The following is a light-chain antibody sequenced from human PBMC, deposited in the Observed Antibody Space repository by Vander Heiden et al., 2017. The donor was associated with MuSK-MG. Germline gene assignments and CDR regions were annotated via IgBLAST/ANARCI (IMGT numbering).Light chain of an antibody. V-gene: IGKV1-39*01. CDR2: AAS. CDR1: QSISSY. Sequence: DIQMTQSPSSLSASVGDRVTITCRASQSISSYLNWYQQKPGKAPKLLIYAASSLQSGVPSRFSGSGSGTDFTLTISSLQPEDFATYYCQQSDSTSITFGQGTLLEIK. CDR3: QQSDSTSIT. J-gene: IGKJ5*01.